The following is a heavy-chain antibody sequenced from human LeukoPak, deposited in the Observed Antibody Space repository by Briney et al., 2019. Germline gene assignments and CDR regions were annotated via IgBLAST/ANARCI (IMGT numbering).Heavy chain of an antibody. J-gene: IGHJ5*02. CDR1: GFTFSSYN. Sequence: GGSLRLSCAASGFTFSSYNMNWVRQAPGKGLVWVSRISSDGSSTSYADSVKGRFTISRDNAKNTLYLQMNSLRAEDTAVYYCARDRCSSTSCYTHWFDPWGQGTLVTVSS. CDR3: ARDRCSSTSCYTHWFDP. CDR2: ISSDGSST. V-gene: IGHV3-74*01. D-gene: IGHD2-2*02.